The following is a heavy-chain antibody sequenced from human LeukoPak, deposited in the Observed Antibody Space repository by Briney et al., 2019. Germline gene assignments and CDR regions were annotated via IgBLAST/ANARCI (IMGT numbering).Heavy chain of an antibody. CDR2: MHYSGST. V-gene: IGHV4-39*01. CDR1: GGSISSSSYY. Sequence: SETLSLTCIVSGGSISSSSYYWGWIRQPPGKGLEWIGSMHYSGSTYYTPSLKSRVTISVDTSKNQFSLKLSSVTAADTAVYYCARTNVAYDTSYDYWGQGTLVTVSS. D-gene: IGHD2-8*01. J-gene: IGHJ4*02. CDR3: ARTNVAYDTSYDY.